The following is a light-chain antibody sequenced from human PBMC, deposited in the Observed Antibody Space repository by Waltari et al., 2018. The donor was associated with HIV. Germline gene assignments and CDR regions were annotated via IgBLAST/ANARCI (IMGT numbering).Light chain of an antibody. CDR3: ASYGGTNDLV. V-gene: IGLV2-8*01. CDR2: EVT. J-gene: IGLJ3*02. CDR1: RSDIGGYNY. Sequence: LTQPPSASGSPGQSVAISCTGTRSDIGGYNYVSWYQQHPGKAPKLMIFEVTKRPSGVPDRFSGSKSGNTASLTVSGLQAEDEADYYCASYGGTNDLVFGGGTKLTVL.